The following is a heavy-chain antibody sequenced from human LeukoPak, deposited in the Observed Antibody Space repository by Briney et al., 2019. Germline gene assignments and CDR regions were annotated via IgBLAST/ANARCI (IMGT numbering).Heavy chain of an antibody. J-gene: IGHJ4*02. CDR3: ALHLAYCGGDCYSGFDY. D-gene: IGHD2-21*02. CDR1: GYTFTGYY. V-gene: IGHV1-2*02. CDR2: INPNSGGT. Sequence: GASVKVSCKASGYTFTGYYVHWVRQAPGQGLEWMGWINPNSGGTNYAQKFQGRVTMTRDTSISTAYMELSRLRSDDTAVYYCALHLAYCGGDCYSGFDYWGQGTLVTVSS.